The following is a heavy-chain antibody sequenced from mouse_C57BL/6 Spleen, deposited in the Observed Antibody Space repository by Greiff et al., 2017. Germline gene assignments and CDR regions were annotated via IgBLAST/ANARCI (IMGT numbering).Heavy chain of an antibody. Sequence: VKLQESGAELVRPGTSVKVSCKASGYAFTNYLIEWVKQRPGQGLEWIGVINPGRGGTNYNEKFKGKETLTADKSSSTAYMQLSSLTSEDSAVYFCARHYYGSSYWYFDVWGTGTTVTVSS. V-gene: IGHV1-54*01. D-gene: IGHD1-1*01. CDR1: GYAFTNYL. J-gene: IGHJ1*03. CDR3: ARHYYGSSYWYFDV. CDR2: INPGRGGT.